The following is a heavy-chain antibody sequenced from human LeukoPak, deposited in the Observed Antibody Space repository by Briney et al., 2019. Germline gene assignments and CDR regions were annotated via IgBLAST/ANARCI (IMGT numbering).Heavy chain of an antibody. CDR2: VSNSGSSI. J-gene: IGHJ3*01. CDR1: GFTFSDEY. Sequence: GGSLRLSCAASGFTFSDEYMSWLRQAPGKGLEWLSCVSNSGSSIYYADSVKGRFSISRDNVKNSLYLQMNSLRVEDTAVYYCARDGAYSASNFWGQGTMVAVSS. D-gene: IGHD6-13*01. V-gene: IGHV3-11*01. CDR3: ARDGAYSASNF.